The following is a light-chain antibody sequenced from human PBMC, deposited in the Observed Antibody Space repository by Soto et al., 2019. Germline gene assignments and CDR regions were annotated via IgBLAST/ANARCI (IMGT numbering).Light chain of an antibody. CDR3: MQAIELPLT. V-gene: IGKV2D-29*01. CDR1: QTLVNSVGKTF. Sequence: DILLTQAPFSLSVTPGQPASITCKSSQTLVNSVGKTFLFWYVQKPGQPPQLLMDEVSNWFSGVPNRFSGGESETDFTLKISRVEAEDVGIYYCMQAIELPLTFGGGTKVEI. J-gene: IGKJ4*01. CDR2: EVS.